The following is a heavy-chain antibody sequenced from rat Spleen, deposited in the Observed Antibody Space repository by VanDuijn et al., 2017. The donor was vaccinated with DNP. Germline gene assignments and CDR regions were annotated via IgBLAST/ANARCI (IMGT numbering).Heavy chain of an antibody. CDR1: GFTFSSYW. CDR3: TTLNSGTYDS. V-gene: IGHV5-58*01. J-gene: IGHJ2*01. Sequence: EVQLVETGGGLVQPGRSLKLSCVASGFTFSSYWMYWIRQAPGKGLEWVASINPDGGSSYYPDSMKGRFTMSRDNAKSSLYLHMDSLRSEDTATYYCTTLNSGTYDSWGQGVMVTVSS. CDR2: INPDGGSS. D-gene: IGHD1-3*01.